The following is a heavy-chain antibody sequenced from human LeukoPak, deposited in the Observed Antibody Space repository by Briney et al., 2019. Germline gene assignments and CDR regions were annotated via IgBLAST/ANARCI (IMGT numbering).Heavy chain of an antibody. D-gene: IGHD3-22*01. CDR3: ARAPYYYDSSGYYYYYYYMDV. Sequence: SETLSLTCAVYGGSFSGYYWSWIRQPPGKGLEWIGEINLTGSTNYNPSLKSRVTISVDTSKNQFSLKLSSVTAADTAVYYCARAPYYYDSSGYYYYYYYMDVWGKGTTVTVSS. J-gene: IGHJ6*03. CDR2: INLTGST. V-gene: IGHV4-34*01. CDR1: GGSFSGYY.